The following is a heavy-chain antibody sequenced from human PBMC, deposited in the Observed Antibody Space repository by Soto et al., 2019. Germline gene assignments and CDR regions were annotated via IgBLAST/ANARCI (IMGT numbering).Heavy chain of an antibody. CDR1: GFTFKTYW. CDR3: ARFTRGSSGDY. D-gene: IGHD6-25*01. V-gene: IGHV3-7*01. Sequence: PGGSLRLSCVASGFTFKTYWISWVRQAPGKGLEWVANIKEDGSDKYYVDSVKGRFTISRDNAKNLLYLQMNSLGAGDTAMYYCARFTRGSSGDYWGQGTLVTVSS. J-gene: IGHJ4*02. CDR2: IKEDGSDK.